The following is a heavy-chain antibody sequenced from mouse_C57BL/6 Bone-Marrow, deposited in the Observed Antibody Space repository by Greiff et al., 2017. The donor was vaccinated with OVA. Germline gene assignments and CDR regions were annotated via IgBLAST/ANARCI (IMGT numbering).Heavy chain of an antibody. CDR3: AMGLFRGYGSSYGFAY. D-gene: IGHD1-1*01. J-gene: IGHJ3*01. CDR1: GYTFTSYW. Sequence: QVQLQQPGAELVRPGSSVKLSCKASGYTFTSYWMDWVKQRPGQGLEWIGNIYPSDSDTHYNQKFKDKATLTVDKSSSTAYMQLSSLTSEDSAVYYGAMGLFRGYGSSYGFAYWGQGTLVTVSA. V-gene: IGHV1-61*01. CDR2: IYPSDSDT.